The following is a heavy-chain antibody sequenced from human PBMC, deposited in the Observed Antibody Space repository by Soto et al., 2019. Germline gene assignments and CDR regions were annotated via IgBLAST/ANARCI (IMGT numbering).Heavy chain of an antibody. Sequence: SQTLSLTCAISGDSVSSNSAAWNWIRRSPSRGLEWLGRTYYRSKWYNDYAVSVKSRITINPDTSKNQFSLQLNSVTPEDTAVYYCARAVGRITMVRGVIIGYYGMDVWGQGTTVTVSS. V-gene: IGHV6-1*01. J-gene: IGHJ6*02. CDR2: TYYRSKWYN. D-gene: IGHD3-10*01. CDR1: GDSVSSNSAA. CDR3: ARAVGRITMVRGVIIGYYGMDV.